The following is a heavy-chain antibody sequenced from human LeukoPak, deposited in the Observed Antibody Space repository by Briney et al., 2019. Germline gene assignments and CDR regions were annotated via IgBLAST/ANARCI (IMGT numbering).Heavy chain of an antibody. D-gene: IGHD3-22*01. CDR3: ARDGFYYYDSSGYYLRFDY. Sequence: GSSVKVSCKASGYTFTSYAMNWVRQAPGQGLEWMGWINTNTGNPTYAQGFTGRFVFSLDTSVSTAYLQISSLKAEDTAVYYCARDGFYYYDSSGYYLRFDYWGQGTLVTVSS. CDR1: GYTFTSYA. CDR2: INTNTGNP. J-gene: IGHJ4*02. V-gene: IGHV7-4-1*02.